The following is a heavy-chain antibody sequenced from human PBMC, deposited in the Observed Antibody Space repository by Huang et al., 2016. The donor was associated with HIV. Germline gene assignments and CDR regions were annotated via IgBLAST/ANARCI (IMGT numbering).Heavy chain of an antibody. J-gene: IGHJ2*01. CDR1: GGSFNTVY. V-gene: IGHV4-34*01. CDR2: VHHSGRT. Sequence: QVQLQQRGAGLLKSSETLSLTCAVYGGSFNTVYWGWIRQPPTKGLEWLGEVHHSGRTNTNPSLKSRVTVSVDTSRNQFSLKVTAMTAADTATYDCARGFYHDSSTYWFFDLWGRGTLVTVSS. CDR3: ARGFYHDSSTYWFFDL. D-gene: IGHD3-22*01.